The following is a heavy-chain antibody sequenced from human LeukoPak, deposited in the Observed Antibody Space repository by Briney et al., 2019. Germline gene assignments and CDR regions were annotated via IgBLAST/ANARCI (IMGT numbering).Heavy chain of an antibody. V-gene: IGHV4-30-2*01. D-gene: IGHD2-21*01. J-gene: IGHJ4*02. CDR2: IYHSGST. CDR1: GGSISSGGYY. CDR3: ARDRGGDCLPY. Sequence: PSQTLSLTCTVSGGSISSGGYYWSWIRQPPGKGLEWIGYIYHSGSTYYNPSLKSRVTISVDRSKNQFSLKLSSVTAADTAVYYCARDRGGDCLPYWGQGTLVTVSS.